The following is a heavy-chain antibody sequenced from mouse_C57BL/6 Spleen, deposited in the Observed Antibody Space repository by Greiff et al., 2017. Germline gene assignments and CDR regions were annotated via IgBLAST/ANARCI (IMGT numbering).Heavy chain of an antibody. J-gene: IGHJ2*01. V-gene: IGHV5-4*01. CDR3: ARERPFDY. CDR1: GFTFSSYA. Sequence: EVQGVESGGGLVKPGGSLKLSCAASGFTFSSYAMSWVRQTPEKRLEWVATISDGGSYTYYPDNVKGRFTISRDKAKNNLYLQMSHLKSEDTAMYYCARERPFDYWGQGTTLTVSS. CDR2: ISDGGSYT.